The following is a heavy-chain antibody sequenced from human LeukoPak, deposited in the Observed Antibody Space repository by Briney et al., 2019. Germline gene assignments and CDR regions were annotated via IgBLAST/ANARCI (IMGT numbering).Heavy chain of an antibody. D-gene: IGHD2-15*01. CDR3: ARQREYCSGVSCYSDVFDI. J-gene: IGHJ3*02. CDR1: GGSFSGYY. Sequence: SSETLSLTCAVYGGSFSGYYWSWIRQPPGKGLEWIGEINHSGSTNYNPSLKSRVTISVDTSKNQFSLKLSSVTAADTAVYYCARQREYCSGVSCYSDVFDIWGQGTMVTVSS. CDR2: INHSGST. V-gene: IGHV4-34*01.